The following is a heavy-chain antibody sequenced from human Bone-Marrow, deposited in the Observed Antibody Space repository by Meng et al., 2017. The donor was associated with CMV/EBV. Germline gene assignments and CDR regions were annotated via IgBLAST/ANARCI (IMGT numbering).Heavy chain of an antibody. CDR1: SVSSGIYY. CDR2: IYYNGGT. D-gene: IGHD5-18*01. CDR3: ARWRRAWGGDIYDWFDP. V-gene: IGHV4-61*01. J-gene: IGHJ5*02. Sequence: SVSSGIYYWSWIRQPPGKGLEWIGYIYYNGGTNYNPSLKPRVSILVDTSTNQFSLKLTSVTAADTAVYYCARWRRAWGGDIYDWFDPWGQGTLVTVSS.